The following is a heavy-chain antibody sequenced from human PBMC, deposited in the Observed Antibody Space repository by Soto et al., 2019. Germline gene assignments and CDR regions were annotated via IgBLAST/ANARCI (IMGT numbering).Heavy chain of an antibody. CDR1: GYTFTSYG. V-gene: IGHV1-18*01. J-gene: IGHJ6*02. CDR2: ISAYNGNT. D-gene: IGHD6-13*01. Sequence: QVQLVQSGAEVKKPGASVKVSCKASGYTFTSYGISWVRRAPGQGLEWMGWISAYNGNTNYAQKLQGRVTMTTDTSTSTAYMELRSLRSDDTAVYYCARVGQQPDYYYYYGMDVWGQGTTVTVSS. CDR3: ARVGQQPDYYYYYGMDV.